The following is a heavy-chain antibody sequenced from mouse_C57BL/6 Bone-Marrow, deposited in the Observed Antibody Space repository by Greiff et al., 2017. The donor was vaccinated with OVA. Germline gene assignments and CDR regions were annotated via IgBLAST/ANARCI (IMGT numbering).Heavy chain of an antibody. V-gene: IGHV1-7*01. J-gene: IGHJ1*03. Sequence: VQLQQSGAELAKPGASVKLSCKASGYTFTSYWMHWVKQRPGQGLEWIGYINPSSGYTKYNQKFKDKATLTAAKSSSTAYMQLSSLTYEDSAVYYCARRNGSSHWYFDVWGTGTTVTVSS. D-gene: IGHD1-1*01. CDR3: ARRNGSSHWYFDV. CDR2: INPSSGYT. CDR1: GYTFTSYW.